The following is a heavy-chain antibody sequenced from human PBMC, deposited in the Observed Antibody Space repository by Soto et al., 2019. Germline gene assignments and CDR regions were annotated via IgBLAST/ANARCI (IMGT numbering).Heavy chain of an antibody. CDR3: AGIGYSSSSFDY. J-gene: IGHJ4*02. CDR1: GFTFSVYW. Sequence: GGSLRLSCAASGFTFSVYWMSWVRQAPGKGLEWVANIKQDGSVKYYVDSVKGRFHISRDNAKNSLYLQMNSLRAEDTAVYYCAGIGYSSSSFDYWGQGTLVTVSS. CDR2: IKQDGSVK. V-gene: IGHV3-7*01. D-gene: IGHD6-6*01.